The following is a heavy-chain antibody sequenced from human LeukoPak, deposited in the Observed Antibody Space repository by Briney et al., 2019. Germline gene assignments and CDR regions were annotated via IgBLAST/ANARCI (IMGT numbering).Heavy chain of an antibody. V-gene: IGHV3-7*01. Sequence: GGSLSLSCAASGFTFGSYWMTWVRQAPGKGLEWVANIKQDGSEKDYVDSVKGRFTISRDNGKSSLYLQMNSLRAEDTAVFYCAREISSWYRTEGRFDPWGQGTLVTVSS. CDR2: IKQDGSEK. CDR3: AREISSWYRTEGRFDP. J-gene: IGHJ5*02. D-gene: IGHD6-13*01. CDR1: GFTFGSYW.